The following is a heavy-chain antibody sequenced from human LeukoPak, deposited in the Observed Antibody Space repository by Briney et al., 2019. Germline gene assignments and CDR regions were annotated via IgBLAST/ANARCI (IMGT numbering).Heavy chain of an antibody. D-gene: IGHD6-13*01. V-gene: IGHV3-21*03. CDR2: ISSSSSYI. Sequence: SGGSLRLSCAASGFTFSSYSMNWVRQAPGKGLEWVSSISSSSSYIYYADSVKGRFTISRDNAKNSLYLQMNSLKTEDTAVYYCTTLKYSSSWYTDYYFDYWGQGTLVTVSS. CDR1: GFTFSSYS. J-gene: IGHJ4*02. CDR3: TTLKYSSSWYTDYYFDY.